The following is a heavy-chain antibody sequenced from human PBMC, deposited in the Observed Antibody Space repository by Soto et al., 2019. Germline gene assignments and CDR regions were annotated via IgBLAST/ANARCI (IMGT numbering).Heavy chain of an antibody. Sequence: QVQLVESGGGVVQPGRSLRLSCAASGFTFSSYGMHWVRQAPGKGLEWVAVISYDGSNKYYADSVKGRFTNSRDNSKNTLYLQMNSLRAEDTAVYYCAKDPRLSPYGFDAFDIWGQGTMVTVSS. V-gene: IGHV3-30*18. J-gene: IGHJ3*02. CDR2: ISYDGSNK. CDR1: GFTFSSYG. D-gene: IGHD4-17*01. CDR3: AKDPRLSPYGFDAFDI.